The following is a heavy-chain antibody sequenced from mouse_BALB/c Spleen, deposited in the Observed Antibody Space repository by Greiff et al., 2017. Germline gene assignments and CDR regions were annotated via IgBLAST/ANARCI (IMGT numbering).Heavy chain of an antibody. D-gene: IGHD1-1*01. CDR3: ARWDYYGSSSAWFAY. Sequence: VQLQQPGAELVKPGASVKMSCKASGYTFTSYNMHWVKQTPGQGLEWIGAIYPGNGDTSYNQKFKGKATLTADKSSSTAYMQLSSLTSEDSAVYYCARWDYYGSSSAWFAYWGQGTLVTVSA. CDR2: IYPGNGDT. J-gene: IGHJ3*01. V-gene: IGHV1-12*01. CDR1: GYTFTSYN.